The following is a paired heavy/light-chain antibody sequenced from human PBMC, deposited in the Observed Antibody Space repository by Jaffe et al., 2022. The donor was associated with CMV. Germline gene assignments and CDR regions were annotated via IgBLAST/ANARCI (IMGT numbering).Heavy chain of an antibody. CDR1: GFTFSDYY. CDR2: ISSSSSYT. CDR3: ARQGSGWFDP. D-gene: IGHD1-26*01. V-gene: IGHV3-11*06. J-gene: IGHJ5*02. Sequence: QVQLVESGGGLVKPGGSLRLSCAASGFTFSDYYMSWIRQAPGKGLEWVSYISSSSSYTNYADSVKGRFTISRDNAKNSLYLQMNSLRAEDTAVYYCARQGSGWFDPWGQGTLVTVSS.
Light chain of an antibody. CDR2: AAS. Sequence: AIQMTQSPSSLSASVGDRVTITCRASQGIRNDLGWYQQKPGKAPKLLIYAASSLQSGVPSRFSGSGSGTDFTLTISSLQPEDFATYYCLQDYNYPFTFGPGTKVDIK. CDR3: LQDYNYPFT. V-gene: IGKV1-6*01. J-gene: IGKJ3*01. CDR1: QGIRND.